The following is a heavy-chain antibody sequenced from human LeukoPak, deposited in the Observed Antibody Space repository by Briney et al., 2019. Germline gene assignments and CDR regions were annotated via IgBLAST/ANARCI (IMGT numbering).Heavy chain of an antibody. CDR2: ISGSGGNS. CDR3: AKDSDLLPYYFEY. J-gene: IGHJ4*02. D-gene: IGHD1-26*01. Sequence: GGSLRLSCVASGFTFSSYAMSWVRQAPGKGLEWVSAISGSGGNSYYADSVKGRFIITRDKSKNTLYLQMNSLRAEDTAEYYCAKDSDLLPYYFEYWGQGTLVTVSS. V-gene: IGHV3-23*01. CDR1: GFTFSSYA.